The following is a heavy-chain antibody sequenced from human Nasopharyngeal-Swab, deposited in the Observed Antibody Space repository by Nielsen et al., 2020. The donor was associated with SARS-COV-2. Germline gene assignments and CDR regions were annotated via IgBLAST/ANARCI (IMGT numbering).Heavy chain of an antibody. J-gene: IGHJ4*02. CDR2: ISAYTGNT. CDR3: ARGVRDSSGFYLDYFDY. D-gene: IGHD3-22*01. V-gene: IGHV1-18*01. Sequence: ASVKVSCKTSGYTFNTYRINWVRQAPGQGLEWMGWISAYTGNTEFAQKFQGRVTMTTDTSTSTAYMELRSLRSDDTAVYYCARGVRDSSGFYLDYFDYWGQGTLVTVSS. CDR1: GYTFNTYR.